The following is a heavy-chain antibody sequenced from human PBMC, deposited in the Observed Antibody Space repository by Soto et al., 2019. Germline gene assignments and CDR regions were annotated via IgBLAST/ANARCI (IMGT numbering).Heavy chain of an antibody. CDR1: GFTFSDYF. CDR3: ARDRMVFNY. J-gene: IGHJ4*02. Sequence: QVQLVESGGGLVKAGESLTLSCAASGFTFSDYFMTWIRQAPGKVLEWVSYVTTDTRHYADAVKGRFTLSRDSAKNSLYLQMINLRAEDTGVYYCARDRMVFNYWGQGALVTVSS. CDR2: VTTDTR. V-gene: IGHV3-11*01. D-gene: IGHD2-8*01.